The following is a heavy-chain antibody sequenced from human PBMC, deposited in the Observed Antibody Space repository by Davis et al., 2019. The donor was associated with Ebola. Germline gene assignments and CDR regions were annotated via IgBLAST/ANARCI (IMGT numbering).Heavy chain of an antibody. J-gene: IGHJ4*02. Sequence: GESLKISCAASGFTFSSYAMHWVRQAPGKGLEWVAVISYDGSNKYYADSVKGRFTISRDNSKNTLYLQMNSLRAEDTAVYYCARDDGYNSGDYWGQGTLVTVSS. CDR3: ARDDGYNSGDY. CDR2: ISYDGSNK. D-gene: IGHD5-24*01. V-gene: IGHV3-30*04. CDR1: GFTFSSYA.